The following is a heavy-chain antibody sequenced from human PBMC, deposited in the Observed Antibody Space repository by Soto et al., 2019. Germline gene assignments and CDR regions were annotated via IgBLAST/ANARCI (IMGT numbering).Heavy chain of an antibody. J-gene: IGHJ5*02. Sequence: PSETLSLTCTVSGGSISSGGYYWSWIRQHPGKGLEWIGYIYYSGSTYYNPSLKSRVTISVDTSKNQFSLKLSSVTAADTAVYYCARDLAVYYYDSSGPPGNWFDPWGQGTLVTVSS. CDR1: GGSISSGGYY. CDR3: ARDLAVYYYDSSGPPGNWFDP. V-gene: IGHV4-31*03. CDR2: IYYSGST. D-gene: IGHD3-22*01.